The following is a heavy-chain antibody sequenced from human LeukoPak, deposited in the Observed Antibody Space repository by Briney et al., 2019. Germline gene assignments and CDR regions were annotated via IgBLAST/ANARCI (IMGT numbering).Heavy chain of an antibody. D-gene: IGHD1-26*01. CDR1: GHSIRTGYY. CDR3: ARDRRGSYRFDY. V-gene: IGHV4-38-2*02. J-gene: IGHJ4*02. CDR2: LYYSGST. Sequence: SETLSLTCSVSGHSIRTGYYWGWIRQAPGEGLEWIGSLYYSGSTFYNPSLKSRVTISVDTSKNQFSLKLSSVTAADTAVYYCARDRRGSYRFDYWGQGTLVTVSS.